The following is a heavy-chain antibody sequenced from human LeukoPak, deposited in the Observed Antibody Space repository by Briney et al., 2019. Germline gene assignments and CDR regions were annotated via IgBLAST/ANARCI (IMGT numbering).Heavy chain of an antibody. V-gene: IGHV3-23*01. D-gene: IGHD5-12*01. CDR3: AKDRVAHFFYWYFDL. J-gene: IGHJ2*01. CDR1: GFTFSSYA. CDR2: ISGSGGST. Sequence: QAGGSLRLSCAASGFTFSSYAMSWVRQAPGKGLEWVSGISGSGGSTLYADSVKGRSTISRDNSKKTVYLQMNSLRAEDTAVYYCAKDRVAHFFYWYFDLWGRGTLVTVSS.